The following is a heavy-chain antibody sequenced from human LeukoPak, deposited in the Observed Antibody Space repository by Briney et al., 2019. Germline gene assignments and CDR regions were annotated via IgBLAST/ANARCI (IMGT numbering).Heavy chain of an antibody. D-gene: IGHD4-17*01. Sequence: GGSLRLSCAASGFTFSSYAMHWVRQAPGKGLEWVAVISYDGSNKYYADSVKGRFTISRDNAKNSLYLQMNSLRAEDTAVYYCATLGAYGASDYWGQGTLVTVSS. CDR3: ATLGAYGASDY. CDR2: ISYDGSNK. J-gene: IGHJ4*02. CDR1: GFTFSSYA. V-gene: IGHV3-30*04.